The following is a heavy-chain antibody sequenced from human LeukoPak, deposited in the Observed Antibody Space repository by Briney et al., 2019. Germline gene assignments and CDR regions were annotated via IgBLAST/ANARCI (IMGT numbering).Heavy chain of an antibody. CDR3: ARPYCSSTSCYHWFDP. D-gene: IGHD2-2*01. J-gene: IGHJ5*02. Sequence: GASVKVSCKASGYTFTSYGISWVRQAPGQGLEWMGWISAYNGNTNYAQKLQGRVTMTTDTSTSTAYMELRSLRSDDTAVYYCARPYCSSTSCYHWFDPWGQGTLVTVSS. CDR1: GYTFTSYG. V-gene: IGHV1-18*01. CDR2: ISAYNGNT.